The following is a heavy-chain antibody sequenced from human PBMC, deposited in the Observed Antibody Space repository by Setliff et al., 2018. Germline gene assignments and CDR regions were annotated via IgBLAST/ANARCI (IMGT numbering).Heavy chain of an antibody. CDR3: ARDRLRGWFDP. CDR1: GDSISSGTYY. J-gene: IGHJ5*02. CDR2: IYTGGST. V-gene: IGHV4-61*09. Sequence: KTSETLSLTCTVSGDSISSGTYYWSYWTWIRQPAGKGLEWIGHIYTGGSTNYNPSLKSRVTMSVDTSKNQFSLRLSSVTAADTAIYYCARDRLRGWFDPWGQGTLVTVS. D-gene: IGHD2-21*02.